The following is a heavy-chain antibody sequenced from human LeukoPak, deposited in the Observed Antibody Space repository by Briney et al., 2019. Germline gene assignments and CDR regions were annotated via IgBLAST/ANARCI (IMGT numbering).Heavy chain of an antibody. CDR3: AKDYCSSTSCTIFDY. CDR1: GFTFSSYA. Sequence: GGSLRLSCAASGFTFSSYAMSWVRQAPGKGLEWVLAISGSGGSTYYADSVKGRFTISRDNSKNTLYLQMNSLRAEDTAVYYCAKDYCSSTSCTIFDYWGQGTLVTVSS. D-gene: IGHD2-2*01. J-gene: IGHJ4*02. V-gene: IGHV3-23*01. CDR2: ISGSGGST.